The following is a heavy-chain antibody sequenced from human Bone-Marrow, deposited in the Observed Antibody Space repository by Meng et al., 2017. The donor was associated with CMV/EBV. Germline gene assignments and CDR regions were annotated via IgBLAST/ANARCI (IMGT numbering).Heavy chain of an antibody. V-gene: IGHV3-53*01. CDR3: ARDTLNFDY. CDR1: GFTVSSNY. CDR2: IYNTGST. D-gene: IGHD3-16*01. Sequence: ETLSLTCAASGFTVSSNYMSWVRQAPGTGLEWVSVIYNTGSTYYANSVKGRFTISRDNSKNTLYLQMNSLRAEDTAVYYCARDTLNFDYWGQGTLVTVSS. J-gene: IGHJ4*02.